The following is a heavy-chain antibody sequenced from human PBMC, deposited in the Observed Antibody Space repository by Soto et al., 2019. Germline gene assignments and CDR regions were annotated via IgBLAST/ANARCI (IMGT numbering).Heavy chain of an antibody. V-gene: IGHV3-7*01. Sequence: GGSLRLSCAASGFTFSSYWMSWVRQAPGKGLEWVANIKQDGSEKYYVDSVKGRFTISRDNAKNSLYLQMNSLRAEDTAVYYCAREGGSSGYYSPFDYWGQGTLVTVSS. CDR1: GFTFSSYW. CDR3: AREGGSSGYYSPFDY. J-gene: IGHJ4*02. D-gene: IGHD3-22*01. CDR2: IKQDGSEK.